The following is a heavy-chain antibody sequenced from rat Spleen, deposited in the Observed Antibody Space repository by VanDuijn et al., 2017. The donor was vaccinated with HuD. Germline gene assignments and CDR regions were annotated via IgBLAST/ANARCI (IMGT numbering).Heavy chain of an antibody. CDR1: GFTFSDYA. J-gene: IGHJ2*01. CDR3: ARGGDGYYPYFDY. CDR2: IIYDGSST. Sequence: EVQLVESGGGLVQPGRSLKFSCAASGFTFSDYAMAWVRQAPKKGLEWVATIIYDGSSTYYRDSVKGRFTISRDNAKSTLYLQMDSLRSEDTATYYCARGGDGYYPYFDYWGQGVMVTVSS. D-gene: IGHD1-12*03. V-gene: IGHV5-17*01.